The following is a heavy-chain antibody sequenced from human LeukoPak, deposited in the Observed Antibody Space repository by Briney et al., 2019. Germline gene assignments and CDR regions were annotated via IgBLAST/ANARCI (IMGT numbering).Heavy chain of an antibody. J-gene: IGHJ4*02. CDR2: INWDGTKV. D-gene: IGHD2-2*01. CDR3: ARVGENCSSTSCEGWGFDY. CDR1: GFIFSDYS. Sequence: PGGSLRLSCVASGFIFSDYSMHWVRQAPGKGLEWVSLINWDGTKVHYADSVRGRFTISRDNSKNTLYLQMNSLRAEDTALYHCARVGENCSSTSCEGWGFDYWGQGTLVTVSS. V-gene: IGHV3-43*01.